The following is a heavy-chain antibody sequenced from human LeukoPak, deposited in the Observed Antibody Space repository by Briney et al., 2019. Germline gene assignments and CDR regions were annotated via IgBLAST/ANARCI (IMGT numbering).Heavy chain of an antibody. CDR2: IKEDGGEK. J-gene: IGHJ4*01. V-gene: IGHV3-7*01. D-gene: IGHD3-10*01. Sequence: GGSLRLSCAASGFSFSRHWMSWVRQAPGKGLEWVANIKEDGGEKSYVASVKGRFTISRDNAKNSLFLQLNSLRAEDTAVYYCARGPYYYGPVTYQYFDYWGHGILVTVSS. CDR1: GFSFSRHW. CDR3: ARGPYYYGPVTYQYFDY.